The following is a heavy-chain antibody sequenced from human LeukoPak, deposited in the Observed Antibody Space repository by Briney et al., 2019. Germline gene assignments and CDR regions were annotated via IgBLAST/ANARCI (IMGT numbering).Heavy chain of an antibody. CDR1: GFTFDDYA. D-gene: IGHD2-2*02. CDR2: ISWDGGST. CDR3: ARVAISAFDI. V-gene: IGHV3-43D*03. J-gene: IGHJ3*02. Sequence: PGGSLRLSCAASGFTFDDYAMHWVRQAPGKGLEWVSLISWDGGSTYYADSVKGRFTISRDNAKNSLYLQMNSLRAEDTAVYYCARVAISAFDIWGQGTMVTVSS.